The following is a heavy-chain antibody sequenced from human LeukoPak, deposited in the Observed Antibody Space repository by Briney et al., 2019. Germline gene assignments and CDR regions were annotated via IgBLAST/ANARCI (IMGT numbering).Heavy chain of an antibody. CDR2: INSDGSST. V-gene: IGHV3-74*01. CDR1: GFTFSSYW. CDR3: ARGPHSSGWYCFDY. Sequence: PGGSLRLSCAAYGFTFSSYWMHSVRQAPGKGLVWVSRINSDGSSTSYADSVKGRFTISRDNAKNTLFLQMNSLRAEVTAVYYCARGPHSSGWYCFDYWGQGTLVTVSS. J-gene: IGHJ4*02. D-gene: IGHD6-19*01.